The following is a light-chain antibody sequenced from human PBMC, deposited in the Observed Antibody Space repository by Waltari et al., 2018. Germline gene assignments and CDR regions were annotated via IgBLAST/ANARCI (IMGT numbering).Light chain of an antibody. CDR1: SSDSGGYEY. Sequence: SALTQPDSVSGSPGQSITISCSGISSDSGGYEYVSCYQQHPGKAPKVIIYDVNNRPPGVSNLFSGSKSGSSASLTISGLQAEEEADYYCSSFTSSTTGIFGGGTKVTVL. J-gene: IGLJ2*01. CDR2: DVN. CDR3: SSFTSSTTGI. V-gene: IGLV2-14*03.